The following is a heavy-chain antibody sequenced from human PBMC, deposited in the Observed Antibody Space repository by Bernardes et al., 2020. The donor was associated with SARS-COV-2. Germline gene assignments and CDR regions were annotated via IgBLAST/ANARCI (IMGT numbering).Heavy chain of an antibody. Sequence: GGSLRLSCEASGFTFSSYVMSWIRQAPGKGLEWVSTMSVSGGTTYSADSVKGRFTISRDNSKNTLYLQMNSLRAEDTAVYYCAKGGTVSRGGVFDIWGQGTMVTVSS. D-gene: IGHD3-16*01. CDR3: AKGGTVSRGGVFDI. J-gene: IGHJ3*02. CDR2: MSVSGGTT. CDR1: GFTFSSYV. V-gene: IGHV3-23*01.